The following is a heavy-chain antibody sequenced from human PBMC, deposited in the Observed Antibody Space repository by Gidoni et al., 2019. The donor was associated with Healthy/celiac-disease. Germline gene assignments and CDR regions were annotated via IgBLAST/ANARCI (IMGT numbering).Heavy chain of an antibody. CDR2: ISGSGGST. V-gene: IGHV3-23*01. CDR1: EFTFSSYA. J-gene: IGHJ4*02. Sequence: VQLLESGGGLVQPGGSLRLSCAASEFTFSSYAMSWVRQAPGKGLEWVSAISGSGGSTYYADSVKGRFTISRDNSKNTLYLQMNSLRAEDTAVYYCAKDLKGITFGGVIVDWGQGTLVTVSS. CDR3: AKDLKGITFGGVIVD. D-gene: IGHD3-16*02.